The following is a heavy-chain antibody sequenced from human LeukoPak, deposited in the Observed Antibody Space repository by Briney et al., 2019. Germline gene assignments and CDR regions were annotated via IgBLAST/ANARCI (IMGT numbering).Heavy chain of an antibody. CDR3: ARDGHGDYPEEYFQH. D-gene: IGHD4-17*01. CDR2: ISAYNGNT. J-gene: IGHJ1*01. V-gene: IGHV1-18*01. Sequence: ASVKVSCKASSYSFTSYGISWVRQAPGQGLEWMAWISAYNGNTNYAQKLQGRVTMTTDTSTSTAYMELRSLRSDDTAVYYCARDGHGDYPEEYFQHWGQGTLVTVSS. CDR1: SYSFTSYG.